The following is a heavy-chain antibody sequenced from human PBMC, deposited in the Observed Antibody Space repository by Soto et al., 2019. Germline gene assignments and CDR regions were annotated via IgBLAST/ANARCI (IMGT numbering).Heavy chain of an antibody. Sequence: ASVKISCKASGGTFSSYAISWVRQAPGQGLEWMGGIIPIFGTANYAQKFQGRVTITADKSTSTAYMELSSLRSEDTAVYYCARASTGLVPAAWGFDPWGQGTLVTVSS. D-gene: IGHD2-2*01. J-gene: IGHJ5*02. CDR2: IIPIFGTA. CDR1: GGTFSSYA. CDR3: ARASTGLVPAAWGFDP. V-gene: IGHV1-69*06.